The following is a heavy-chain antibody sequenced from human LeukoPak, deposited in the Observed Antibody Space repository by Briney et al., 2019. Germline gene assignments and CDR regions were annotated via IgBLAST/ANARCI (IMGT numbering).Heavy chain of an antibody. D-gene: IGHD2-21*01. CDR2: INHSGST. Sequence: SETLSLTCTVSGGSISSYYWNWIRQPPGKGLEWIGEINHSGSTNYNPSLKSRVTISVDTSKNQFSLKLSSVTAADTAVYYCARHLAEDIVVVIAMLAFDIWGQGTMVTVSS. CDR3: ARHLAEDIVVVIAMLAFDI. V-gene: IGHV4-34*01. CDR1: GGSISSYY. J-gene: IGHJ3*02.